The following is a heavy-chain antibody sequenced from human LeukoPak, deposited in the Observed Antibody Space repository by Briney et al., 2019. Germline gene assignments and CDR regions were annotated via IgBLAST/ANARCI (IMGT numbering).Heavy chain of an antibody. CDR1: GFTFSNYA. CDR2: ISGSGGST. J-gene: IGHJ6*02. V-gene: IGHV3-23*01. Sequence: GSLGLSCAASGFTFSNYAMSWVRQAPGKGLEWVSAISGSGGSTYYADSVKGRFTISRDNSKNTLYLQMNSLRAEDTAVYYCATPFSAGGKSDVWGQGTTVTVSS. D-gene: IGHD6-13*01. CDR3: ATPFSAGGKSDV.